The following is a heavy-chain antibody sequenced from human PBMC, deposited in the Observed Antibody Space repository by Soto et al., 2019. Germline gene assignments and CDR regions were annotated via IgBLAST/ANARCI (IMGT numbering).Heavy chain of an antibody. CDR3: TPGWSSQDY. CDR1: GFIFSNAW. Sequence: GGSLRLSCAASGFIFSNAWMSWVRQAPGKGLEWVGRIKSKADGGTTNYAAPVKGRFNISRDGSKNTLYLQMNSLKTEDTAVDYCTPGWSSQDYWGQGTLVTVSS. D-gene: IGHD3-3*01. V-gene: IGHV3-15*01. J-gene: IGHJ4*02. CDR2: IKSKADGGTT.